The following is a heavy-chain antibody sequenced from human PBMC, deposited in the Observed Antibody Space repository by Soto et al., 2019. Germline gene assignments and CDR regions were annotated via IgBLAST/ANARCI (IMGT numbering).Heavy chain of an antibody. Sequence: QVQLVQSGAEVKKPGSSVKVSCKASGGTFGSYSINWVRQAPGQGLEWMGEIIPIFGTANYAQKFQGRVTITADESTSTAYMELSSLRSDDTAVYYCARDGGRHSGGIDYWGQGTLVTVSS. CDR2: IIPIFGTA. D-gene: IGHD1-26*01. J-gene: IGHJ4*02. V-gene: IGHV1-69*01. CDR1: GGTFGSYS. CDR3: ARDGGRHSGGIDY.